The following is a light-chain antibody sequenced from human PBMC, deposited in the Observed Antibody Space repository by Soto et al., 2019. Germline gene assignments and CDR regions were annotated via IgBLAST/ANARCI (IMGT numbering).Light chain of an antibody. J-gene: IGLJ1*01. CDR3: SSYAGSNNLGV. CDR1: SSDVGGYNY. Sequence: QSVLTQRPAASGAPGQSVTISCTGTSSDVGGYNYVSWYQQHPGKAPKLMIYEVSKRPSGVPDRFSGSKSGNTASLTVSGLQAQEEADYYCSSYAGSNNLGVFGSGTKVTVL. V-gene: IGLV2-8*01. CDR2: EVS.